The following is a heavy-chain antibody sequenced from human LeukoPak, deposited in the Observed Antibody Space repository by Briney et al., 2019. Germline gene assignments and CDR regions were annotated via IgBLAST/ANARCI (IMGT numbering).Heavy chain of an antibody. Sequence: GGSLGLSCAASGFTFSSYWMSWVRQAPGKGLEWVANIKQDGSEKYYVDSVKGRFTISRDNAKNTLYLQMNSLRAEDTAVYHCARGGYCSGGNCYSPYYFDYWGQGTLVTVSS. V-gene: IGHV3-7*01. CDR3: ARGGYCSGGNCYSPYYFDY. CDR1: GFTFSSYW. J-gene: IGHJ4*02. D-gene: IGHD2-15*01. CDR2: IKQDGSEK.